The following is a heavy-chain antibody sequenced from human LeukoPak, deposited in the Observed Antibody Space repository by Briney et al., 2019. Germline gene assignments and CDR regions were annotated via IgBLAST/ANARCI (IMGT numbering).Heavy chain of an antibody. V-gene: IGHV4-4*07. CDR3: ARWCHYDSSGYYYYYFDY. Sequence: SETLSLTCTVSGGSISGYYWSWIRQPAGKGLEWIGRIYTSGSTNYNPSLKSRVTMSVDTSKNQFSLKLSSVTAADTAVYYCARWCHYDSSGYYYYYFDYWGQGTLVTVSS. D-gene: IGHD3-22*01. CDR1: GGSISGYY. CDR2: IYTSGST. J-gene: IGHJ4*02.